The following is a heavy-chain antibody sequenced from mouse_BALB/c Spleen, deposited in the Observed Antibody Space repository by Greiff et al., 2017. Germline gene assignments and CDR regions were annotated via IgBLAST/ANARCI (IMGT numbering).Heavy chain of an antibody. CDR3: ARGDWDGGYFDY. CDR1: GFTFSSYA. Sequence: DVMLVESGGGLVKPGGSLKLSCAASGFTFSSYAMSWVRQSPEKRLEWVAEISSGGSYTYYPDTVTGRFTISRDNAKNTLYLEMSSLRSEDTAMYYCARGDWDGGYFDYWGQGTTLTVSS. J-gene: IGHJ2*01. V-gene: IGHV5-9-4*01. D-gene: IGHD4-1*01. CDR2: ISSGGSYT.